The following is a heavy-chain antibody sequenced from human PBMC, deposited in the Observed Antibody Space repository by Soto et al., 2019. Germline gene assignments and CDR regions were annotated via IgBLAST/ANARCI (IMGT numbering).Heavy chain of an antibody. CDR2: ISATGESK. CDR3: AKSWSDSWLQSVFDM. CDR1: GFTFSEHS. J-gene: IGHJ3*02. V-gene: IGHV3-23*01. D-gene: IGHD3-3*01. Sequence: EVQLLESGGGLVQPGGGSLRLSCGASGFTFSEHSMSWVRQAPGQGLVWVSGISATGESKHYAEAVKGRFTISRDNSKNPLYLQINSLRAEDTAVYSCAKSWSDSWLQSVFDMWGQGTIVTVSS.